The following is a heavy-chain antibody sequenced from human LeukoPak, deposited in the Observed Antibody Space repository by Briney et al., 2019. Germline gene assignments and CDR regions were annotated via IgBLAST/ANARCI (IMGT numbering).Heavy chain of an antibody. V-gene: IGHV3-73*01. CDR3: TAPTGTTGY. J-gene: IGHJ4*02. CDR1: RFTFSGSA. D-gene: IGHD1-1*01. Sequence: GVSLRLSCAASRFTFSGSAMHWLRQASGKGLEWVGCIRSKANSYATAYAASVKGRFTISRDDSKNTAYLQMNSLKTEDTAVYYCTAPTGTTGYWGQGTLVTVSS. CDR2: IRSKANSYAT.